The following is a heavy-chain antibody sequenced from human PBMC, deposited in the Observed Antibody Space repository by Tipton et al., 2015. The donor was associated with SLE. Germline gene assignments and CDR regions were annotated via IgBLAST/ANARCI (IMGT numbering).Heavy chain of an antibody. J-gene: IGHJ6*02. D-gene: IGHD3-16*01. Sequence: TLSLTCAVSGYSISSGYYWDWIRQPPGKGLEWIGSIYGSGNSYYNPSLRSRVTISVDTSKNQFSLKLSSVTAADTAVYYCARDPPSSYYYGMDVWGQGTTVTVSS. V-gene: IGHV4-38-2*02. CDR1: GYSISSGYY. CDR3: ARDPPSSYYYGMDV. CDR2: IYGSGNS.